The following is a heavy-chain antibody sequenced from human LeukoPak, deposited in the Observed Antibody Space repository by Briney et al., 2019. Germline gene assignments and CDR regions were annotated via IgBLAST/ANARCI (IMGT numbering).Heavy chain of an antibody. Sequence: GGSLRLSCEASGFTFSSYGMHWVRQAPGKGLEWVAVISYDGSNKYYADSVKGRFTISRDNSKNTLYLQMNSLRAEDTAVYYCAKWIQLWTPRDDDAFDIWGQGTMVTVSS. CDR2: ISYDGSNK. CDR1: GFTFSSYG. J-gene: IGHJ3*02. D-gene: IGHD5-18*01. V-gene: IGHV3-30*18. CDR3: AKWIQLWTPRDDDAFDI.